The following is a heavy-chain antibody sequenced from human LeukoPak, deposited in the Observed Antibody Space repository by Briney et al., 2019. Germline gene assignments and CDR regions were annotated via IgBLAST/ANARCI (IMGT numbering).Heavy chain of an antibody. J-gene: IGHJ4*02. Sequence: PGGSLRLSCAASGFTFSSYGMHWVRQAPGKGLEWAAVISYDGSNKYYADSVKGRFTISRDNSKNTLYLQMNSLRAEDTAVYYCAKDAMSTSFDYWGQGTLVTVSS. D-gene: IGHD5/OR15-5a*01. V-gene: IGHV3-30*18. CDR1: GFTFSSYG. CDR3: AKDAMSTSFDY. CDR2: ISYDGSNK.